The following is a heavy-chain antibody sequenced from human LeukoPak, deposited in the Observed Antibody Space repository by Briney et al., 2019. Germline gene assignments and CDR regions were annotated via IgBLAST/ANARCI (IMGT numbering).Heavy chain of an antibody. D-gene: IGHD6-13*01. Sequence: PGGSLRLSCAASGFTFSSYVMHWVRQAPGKGLEWVAVIWYDGGNKYYADSVKGQFTISRDNSKNTLYLQMNSLRAEDTAVYYCARVAPIYSSSLYYLDYWGQGTLVTVSS. V-gene: IGHV3-33*01. CDR1: GFTFSSYV. CDR3: ARVAPIYSSSLYYLDY. CDR2: IWYDGGNK. J-gene: IGHJ4*02.